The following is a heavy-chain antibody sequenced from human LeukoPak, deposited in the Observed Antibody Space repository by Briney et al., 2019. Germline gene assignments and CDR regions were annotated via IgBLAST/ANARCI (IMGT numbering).Heavy chain of an antibody. CDR2: TYYRSKWSN. J-gene: IGHJ3*02. CDR3: AREDFWGDDGFDI. D-gene: IGHD7-27*01. V-gene: IGHV6-1*01. Sequence: SQTLSLTCAISGDSVSTSTVAWNWIRQSPSRGLEWLGRTYYRSKWSNDYAVSVRSRITINPDTSKNQFPLHLNSVTPEDTAGYYWAREDFWGDDGFDIWGQGTMVTVST. CDR1: GDSVSTSTVA.